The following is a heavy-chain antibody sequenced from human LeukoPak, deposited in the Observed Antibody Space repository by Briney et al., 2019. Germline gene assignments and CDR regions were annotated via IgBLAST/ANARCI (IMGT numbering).Heavy chain of an antibody. D-gene: IGHD3-22*01. CDR1: GFTVSSNY. CDR2: IYSGGST. Sequence: EGSLRLSCAASGFTVSSNYMSRVRQAPGKGLEWVSVIYSGGSTYYADSVKGRFTISRDNSKNTLYLQMNSLRAEDTAVYYCARGYPDYYDSSGYYPYLIQDYWGQGTLVTVSS. V-gene: IGHV3-53*01. J-gene: IGHJ4*02. CDR3: ARGYPDYYDSSGYYPYLIQDY.